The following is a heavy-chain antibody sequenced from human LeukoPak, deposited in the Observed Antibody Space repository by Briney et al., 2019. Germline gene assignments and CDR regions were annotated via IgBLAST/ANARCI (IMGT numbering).Heavy chain of an antibody. V-gene: IGHV3-23*01. CDR3: AKESWRFDS. CDR2: IGETGSRT. J-gene: IGHJ4*02. Sequence: GGSLRLSCGASGFTFRTYAMSWVRQAPGKGLEWVSTIGETGSRTHYVDSVKGRFTISRDNSKNTLYLQMNSLRAEDTAIYYCAKESWRFDSWGQGTLVTVSS. CDR1: GFTFRTYA. D-gene: IGHD3-10*01.